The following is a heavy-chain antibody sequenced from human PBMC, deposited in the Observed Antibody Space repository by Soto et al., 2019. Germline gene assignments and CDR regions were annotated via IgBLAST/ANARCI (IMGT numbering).Heavy chain of an antibody. V-gene: IGHV1-2*04. J-gene: IGHJ6*02. CDR1: GYTFTGYY. Sequence: ASVKVSCKASGYTFTGYYMHWVRQAPGQGLEWMGWINPNSGGTNYAQKFQGWVTMTRDTSISTAYMERSRLRSDDTAVYYCARDREEYSSSRLLYYYYGMDVWGQGTTVTVSS. CDR2: INPNSGGT. CDR3: ARDREEYSSSRLLYYYYGMDV. D-gene: IGHD6-13*01.